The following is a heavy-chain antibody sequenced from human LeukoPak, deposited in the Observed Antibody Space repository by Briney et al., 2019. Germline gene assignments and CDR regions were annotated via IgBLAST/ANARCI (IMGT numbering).Heavy chain of an antibody. D-gene: IGHD3-22*01. V-gene: IGHV3-21*01. CDR1: GFTFSSYS. Sequence: GGSLRLSCAASGFTFSSYSMNWVRQAPGKGLEWVSSISSSSSYIYYADSVKGRFTIFRDNAKNSLYLQMNSLRAEDTAVYYCASFGSTYYYDSSGYYWGQGTLVTVSS. CDR2: ISSSSSYI. J-gene: IGHJ4*02. CDR3: ASFGSTYYYDSSGYY.